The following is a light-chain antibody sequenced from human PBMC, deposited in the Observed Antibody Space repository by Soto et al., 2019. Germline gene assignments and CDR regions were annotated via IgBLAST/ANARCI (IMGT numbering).Light chain of an antibody. CDR3: QSYDNSLSGWV. CDR1: SSTIGAGYG. CDR2: GNS. J-gene: IGLJ3*02. V-gene: IGLV1-40*01. Sequence: QSVLTQPPSVSGAPGQRVTISCTGSSSTIGAGYGVRWYQQLPGTAPKLLIYGNSNRPSGVPDRFSGSKSGTSASLAITGLQAEDEADYYCQSYDNSLSGWVFGGGTKLTVL.